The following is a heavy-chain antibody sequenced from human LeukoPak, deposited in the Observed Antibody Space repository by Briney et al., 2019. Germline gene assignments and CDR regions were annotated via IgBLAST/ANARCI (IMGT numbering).Heavy chain of an antibody. V-gene: IGHV3-21*01. J-gene: IGHJ6*02. Sequence: GGSLRLSCAASGFTFSSYGMNWVRQAPGKGLEWVSSISSGSTYIYYADSVKGRFTISRDNAKNSLYLQMNSLRAEDTAVYYCARSEGYSSSSPSYYYGMDVWGQGTTVTVSS. CDR1: GFTFSSYG. CDR3: ARSEGYSSSSPSYYYGMDV. D-gene: IGHD6-6*01. CDR2: ISSGSTYI.